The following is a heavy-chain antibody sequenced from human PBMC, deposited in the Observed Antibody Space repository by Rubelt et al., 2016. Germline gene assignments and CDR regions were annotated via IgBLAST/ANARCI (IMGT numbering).Heavy chain of an antibody. CDR3: AGEGPYSSSPFDY. Sequence: GRSLRLSCAASGFTFSSYAMHWVRQAPGKGLEWVAVISYDGSNKYYADSVKGRFTISRDNSKNTLYLQMNSLRAEDTAVYYCAGEGPYSSSPFDYWGQGTLVTVSS. V-gene: IGHV3-30*04. CDR1: GFTFSSYA. D-gene: IGHD6-6*01. J-gene: IGHJ4*02. CDR2: ISYDGSNK.